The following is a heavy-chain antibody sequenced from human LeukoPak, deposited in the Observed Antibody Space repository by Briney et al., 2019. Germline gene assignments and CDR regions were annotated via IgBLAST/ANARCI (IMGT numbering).Heavy chain of an antibody. D-gene: IGHD3-10*01. J-gene: IGHJ4*02. CDR3: ARDRGGHFDY. Sequence: GGSLRLSCAASALTFSSYAMHWVRQAPGKGLEYVSAIRSNGGSTYYANSVKGRFTISRDNSKNTLYLQMGSLRAEAMAVYYCARDRGGHFDYWGQGTLVTVSS. V-gene: IGHV3-64*01. CDR1: ALTFSSYA. CDR2: IRSNGGST.